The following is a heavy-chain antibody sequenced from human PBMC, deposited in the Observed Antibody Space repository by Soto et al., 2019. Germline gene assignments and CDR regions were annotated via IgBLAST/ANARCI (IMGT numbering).Heavy chain of an antibody. J-gene: IGHJ2*01. CDR3: ARGSSYYYDSSGYYPYWYFDL. Sequence: QVQLQESGPGLVKPSETLSLTCTVSGGSISSYYWSWIRQPPGKGLEWIGYIYYSGSTNYNPSLKSRVTISVDTSKNQFSLKLSSVTAADTAVYYCARGSSYYYDSSGYYPYWYFDLWGRGTLVTVSS. CDR2: IYYSGST. D-gene: IGHD3-22*01. CDR1: GGSISSYY. V-gene: IGHV4-59*01.